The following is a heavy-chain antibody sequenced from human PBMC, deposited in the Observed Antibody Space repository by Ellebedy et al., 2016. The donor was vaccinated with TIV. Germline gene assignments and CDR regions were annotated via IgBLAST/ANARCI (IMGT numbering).Heavy chain of an antibody. J-gene: IGHJ6*02. V-gene: IGHV4-31*03. CDR2: IYYSGST. CDR1: GGSISSGGYY. CDR3: ARVSMVRGEGYYGMDV. D-gene: IGHD3-10*01. Sequence: SETLSLXXTVSGGSISSGGYYWSWIRQHPGKGLEWIGYIYYSGSTYYNPSLKSRVTISVDTSKNQFSLKLSSVTAADTAVYYCARVSMVRGEGYYGMDVWGQGTTVTVSS.